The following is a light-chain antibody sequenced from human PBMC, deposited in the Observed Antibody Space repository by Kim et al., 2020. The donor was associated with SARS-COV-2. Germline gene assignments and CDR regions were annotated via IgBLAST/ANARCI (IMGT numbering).Light chain of an antibody. J-gene: IGLJ3*02. CDR1: SLRSYY. CDR2: GKN. V-gene: IGLV3-19*01. CDR3: NSRDSSGTWV. Sequence: VALGQTVRITCQGDSLRSYYASWYQQKPGQAPVLVSYGKNNRPSGIPDRFSGASSGNTASLTITGAQAEDEADYYCNSRDSSGTWVFGGGTQLTVL.